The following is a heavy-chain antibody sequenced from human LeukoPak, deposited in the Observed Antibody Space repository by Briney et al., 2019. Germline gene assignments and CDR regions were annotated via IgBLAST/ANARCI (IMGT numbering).Heavy chain of an antibody. Sequence: GGSLRLSCAASGFTFSRYDMHWVRQAPGKGLEWVAVISYDGSNKYYADSVKGRFTISRDNSKNTLYLQMNSLRAEDTAVYYCARDGAPFLSYYYDSSGYDYWGQGTLVTVSS. CDR1: GFTFSRYD. CDR3: ARDGAPFLSYYYDSSGYDY. J-gene: IGHJ4*02. D-gene: IGHD3-22*01. V-gene: IGHV3-30*03. CDR2: ISYDGSNK.